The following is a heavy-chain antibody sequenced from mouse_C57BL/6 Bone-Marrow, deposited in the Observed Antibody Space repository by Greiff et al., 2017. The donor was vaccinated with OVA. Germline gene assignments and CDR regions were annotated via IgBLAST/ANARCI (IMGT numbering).Heavy chain of an antibody. CDR2: ISSGGSYT. CDR3: ARHGGLLLAY. J-gene: IGHJ3*01. D-gene: IGHD2-3*01. CDR1: GFTFSSYG. Sequence: EVQVVESGGDLVKPGGSLKLSCAASGFTFSSYGMSWVRQTPDKRLEWVATISSGGSYTYYPDSVKGRFTISRDNAKNTLYLQMSSLKSEDTAMYYCARHGGLLLAYWSQGTLVTVSA. V-gene: IGHV5-6*01.